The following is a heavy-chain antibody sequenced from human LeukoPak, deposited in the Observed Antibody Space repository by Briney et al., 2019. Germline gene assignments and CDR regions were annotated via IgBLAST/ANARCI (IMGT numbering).Heavy chain of an antibody. CDR2: ISGSGGST. CDR1: GFTFRSYA. V-gene: IGHV3-23*01. CDR3: AKSAIFGVVIFHY. D-gene: IGHD3-3*01. J-gene: IGHJ4*02. Sequence: GGSLRLSCAASGFTFRSYAMNWVRQAPGKGLEWVSAISGSGGSTYYADSVKGRFTISRDNSKNTLYLQMNSLRAEDTAVYYCAKSAIFGVVIFHYWGQGTLVTVSS.